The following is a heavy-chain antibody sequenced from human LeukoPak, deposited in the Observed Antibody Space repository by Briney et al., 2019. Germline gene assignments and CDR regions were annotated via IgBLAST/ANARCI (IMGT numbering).Heavy chain of an antibody. V-gene: IGHV4-39*01. CDR2: IYYSGST. CDR3: ARHEYSGSYYGLSWFDP. CDR1: GGSISSSGYY. D-gene: IGHD1-26*01. J-gene: IGHJ5*02. Sequence: SETLSLTCTVSGGSISSSGYYWGWLRQPPGKGLEWIARIYYSGSTYYNPSLKTRVTISVDTSKNQLSLKLSSLTAADTAVYYCARHEYSGSYYGLSWFDPWGQGTLVTVSS.